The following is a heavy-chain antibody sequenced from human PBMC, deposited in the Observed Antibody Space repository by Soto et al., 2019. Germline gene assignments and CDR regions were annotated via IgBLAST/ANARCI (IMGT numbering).Heavy chain of an antibody. J-gene: IGHJ3*02. V-gene: IGHV1-18*01. D-gene: IGHD6-19*01. CDR2: ISAYNGNT. Sequence: SSVKVSCKASGYTFTSYGISWVRQAPGQGLEWMGWISAYNGNTNYAQKLQGRVTMTTDTSTSTAYMELRSLRSDDTAVYYCARDTGSSGWSDAFDIWGQGTMVTVSS. CDR3: ARDTGSSGWSDAFDI. CDR1: GYTFTSYG.